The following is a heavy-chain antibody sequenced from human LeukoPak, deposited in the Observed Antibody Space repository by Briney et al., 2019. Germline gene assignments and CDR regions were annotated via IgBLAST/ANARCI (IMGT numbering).Heavy chain of an antibody. D-gene: IGHD3-10*01. J-gene: IGHJ4*02. V-gene: IGHV3-53*01. Sequence: GGSLRLSCAVFGAIVSSDYMSWVRQAPGKGLEWVSVLYGGGTTYYVDSVKGRFTISRDNSKNTLFLQMNSLRAEDTAVYYCARGAGWFGNEGNYWGQGTLVTVSS. CDR1: GAIVSSDY. CDR2: LYGGGTT. CDR3: ARGAGWFGNEGNY.